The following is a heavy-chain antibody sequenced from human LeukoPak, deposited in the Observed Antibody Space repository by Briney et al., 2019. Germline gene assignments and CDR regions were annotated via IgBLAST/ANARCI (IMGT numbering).Heavy chain of an antibody. CDR1: GGSFSGYY. D-gene: IGHD2-2*01. V-gene: IGHV4-34*01. J-gene: IGHJ4*02. CDR2: INHSGST. Sequence: SETLSLTCAVYGGSFSGYYWSWIRQPPGKGLEWIGEINHSGSTNYNPSLKSRVTISVDTSKNQFPLKLSSVTAADTAVYYCARRSQNIVVVPAAMGGYSYGSFDYWGQGTLVTVSS. CDR3: ARRSQNIVVVPAAMGGYSYGSFDY.